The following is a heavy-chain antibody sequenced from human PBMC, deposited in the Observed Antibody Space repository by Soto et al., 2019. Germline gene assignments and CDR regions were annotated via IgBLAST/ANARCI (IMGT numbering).Heavy chain of an antibody. D-gene: IGHD3-3*01. CDR3: ARDSYSSYYDFWSGYSQYCGMDV. J-gene: IGHJ6*02. V-gene: IGHV1-18*01. Sequence: GASVKVSCKASGYTFTSYGISWVRQAPGQGLEWMGWISAYNGNTNYAQKLQGRVTMTTDTSTSTAYMELRSLRSDDTAVYYCARDSYSSYYDFWSGYSQYCGMDVWGQGTTVTVSS. CDR1: GYTFTSYG. CDR2: ISAYNGNT.